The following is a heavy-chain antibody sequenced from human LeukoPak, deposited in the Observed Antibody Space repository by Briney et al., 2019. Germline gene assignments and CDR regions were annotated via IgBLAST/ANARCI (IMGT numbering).Heavy chain of an antibody. D-gene: IGHD6-25*01. CDR3: ARDRTAGY. J-gene: IGHJ4*02. CDR1: GGSTSSYY. V-gene: IGHV4-59*01. Sequence: PSETLSLTCTVSGGSTSSYYWSWIRQPPGKGLEWIGYIYYSGSTNYNPSLKSRVTISVDTSKNQFSLKLSSVTAADTAVYYCARDRTAGYWGQGTLVTVSS. CDR2: IYYSGST.